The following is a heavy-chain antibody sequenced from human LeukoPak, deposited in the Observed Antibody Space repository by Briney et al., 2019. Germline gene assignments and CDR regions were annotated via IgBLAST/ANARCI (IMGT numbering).Heavy chain of an antibody. J-gene: IGHJ4*02. V-gene: IGHV3-48*01. D-gene: IGHD6-13*01. Sequence: AGSLTLSCAASGFTFSNYNMNWVCQAPAKGLELDSYITSSSSTISYADSVKGRFTISRDNAKNSLYLQMNSLSAEDTAVYYCAREPTYSSSWYTNCDYWCQGTLVTVSS. CDR1: GFTFSNYN. CDR3: AREPTYSSSWYTNCDY. CDR2: ITSSSSTI.